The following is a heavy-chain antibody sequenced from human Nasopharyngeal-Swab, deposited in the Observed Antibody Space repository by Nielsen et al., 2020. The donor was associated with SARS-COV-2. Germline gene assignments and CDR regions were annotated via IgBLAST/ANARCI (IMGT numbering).Heavy chain of an antibody. CDR3: ARLYTHSSSWYLDY. D-gene: IGHD6-13*01. J-gene: IGHJ4*02. Sequence: WIRQPPGKGLEWIGYIYHSGSTYYNPSLKSRVTISVDTSKNQFSLKLSSVTAADTAVYYCARLYTHSSSWYLDYWGQGTLVTVSS. V-gene: IGHV4-30-2*05. CDR2: IYHSGST.